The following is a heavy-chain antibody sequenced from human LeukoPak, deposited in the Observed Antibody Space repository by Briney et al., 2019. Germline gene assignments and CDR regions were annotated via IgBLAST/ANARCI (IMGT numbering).Heavy chain of an antibody. CDR2: MKSDGST. D-gene: IGHD3-3*01. V-gene: IGHV3-74*03. CDR3: ARAPSEIGGYYPEYFRH. CDR1: GFTFSTYW. Sequence: GGSLRLSCAASGFTFSTYWMHWVRQAPGKGLVWVSRMKSDGSTKYAYFVKGRFTISKDNDKNTLSLQMNSLRPEDTGVYYCARAPSEIGGYYPEYFRHWGQGTLVTVGS. J-gene: IGHJ1*01.